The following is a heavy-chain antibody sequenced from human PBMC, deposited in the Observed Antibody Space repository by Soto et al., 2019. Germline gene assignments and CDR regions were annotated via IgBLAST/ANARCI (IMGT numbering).Heavy chain of an antibody. CDR3: AGGVGCSGGSCYPPPYNYYYYYMDV. CDR2: INHSGST. J-gene: IGHJ6*03. D-gene: IGHD2-15*01. V-gene: IGHV4-34*01. CDR1: GGSFCGYY. Sequence: AETLSLTCAVYGGSFCGYYWSWIRQPPGKGLEWIGEINHSGSTNYNPSLKSRVTISVDTSKNQFSLKLSSVTAADTAVYYCAGGVGCSGGSCYPPPYNYYYYYMDVWGKGTTVTVSS.